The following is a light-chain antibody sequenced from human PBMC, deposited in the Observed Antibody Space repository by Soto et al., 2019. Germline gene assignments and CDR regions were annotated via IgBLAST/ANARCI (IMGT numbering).Light chain of an antibody. CDR3: QVWDSSSDHKV. V-gene: IGLV3-21*04. CDR1: NIGSKS. J-gene: IGLJ1*01. CDR2: YDS. Sequence: SSELTQPPSVSVAPGKTARVTCGGNNIGSKSVHWYQQKPGQAPVLVIYYDSDRPSGIPERFSGSNSENTATLTISRVEAGDEADYYCQVWDSSSDHKVFGTGTKVTVL.